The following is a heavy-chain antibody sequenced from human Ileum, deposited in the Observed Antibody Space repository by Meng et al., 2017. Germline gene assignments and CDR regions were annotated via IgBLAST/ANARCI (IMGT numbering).Heavy chain of an antibody. V-gene: IGHV3-7*01. J-gene: IGHJ3*02. CDR3: ARDRAYKAFDI. D-gene: IGHD3-16*01. Sequence: GGSLRLSCATSGFIFSNAWMNWVRQAPGKGLEWVASITPDGSETYYVDSVKGRFTISRDNATRSLFLQMDSLRMEDTALYYCARDRAYKAFDIWGQGT. CDR2: ITPDGSET. CDR1: GFIFSNAW.